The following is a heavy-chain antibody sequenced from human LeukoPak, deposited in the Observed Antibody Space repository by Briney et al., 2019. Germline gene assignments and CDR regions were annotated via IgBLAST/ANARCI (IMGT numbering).Heavy chain of an antibody. V-gene: IGHV1-24*01. J-gene: IGHJ3*02. D-gene: IGHD6-13*01. CDR2: FDPEDGET. CDR3: ATLSSSWRGFDAFDI. Sequence: ASVKVSCKVSGYTLTELSMHWVRQAPGKGLEWMGGFDPEDGETIYAQKFQGRVTMTEDTSTDTAYMELSSLRSEDTAVYYRATLSSSWRGFDAFDIWGQGTMVTVSS. CDR1: GYTLTELS.